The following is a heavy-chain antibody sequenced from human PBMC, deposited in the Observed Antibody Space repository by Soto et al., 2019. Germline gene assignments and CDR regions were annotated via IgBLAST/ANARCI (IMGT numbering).Heavy chain of an antibody. D-gene: IGHD1-1*01. CDR1: GFAFNTYG. CDR3: VRTACIVNNCSYRGVR. CDR2: IGFDGTGI. J-gene: IGHJ4*02. Sequence: QGHLVESGGGVVQPGRSLRLSCEASGFAFNTYGMHWVRQAPGKGLEWVAVIGFDGTGIYYSDSVRGRFSISRDNSKDKLYLQMNNLRVEDTAVYYCVRTACIVNNCSYRGVRWGQGTLVTVSP. V-gene: IGHV3-33*01.